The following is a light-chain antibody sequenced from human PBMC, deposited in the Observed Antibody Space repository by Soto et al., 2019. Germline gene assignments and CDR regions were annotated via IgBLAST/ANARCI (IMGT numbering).Light chain of an antibody. J-gene: IGLJ1*01. CDR2: EVT. Sequence: QSVLTQPPSASGSPGQSVTISCTGTSSDVGAFDYISWYQQYPGKAPKLIIHEVTKRPSGVPDRFSGSKSGNTASLTVPGLRAEDEADYYCSSYAGTNDIYVFGTGTKVTVL. CDR1: SSDVGAFDY. CDR3: SSYAGTNDIYV. V-gene: IGLV2-8*01.